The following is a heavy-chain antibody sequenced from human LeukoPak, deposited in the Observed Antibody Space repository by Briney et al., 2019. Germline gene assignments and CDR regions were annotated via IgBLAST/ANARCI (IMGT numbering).Heavy chain of an antibody. J-gene: IGHJ4*02. CDR2: INHSGST. D-gene: IGHD3-22*01. CDR3: ARDRTLYYYDSSATPPEGY. Sequence: SEILSLTCAVYGGSFSGYYWSWIRQPPGKGLEWIGEINHSGSTNYNPSLKSRVTISVDTSKNQFSLKLSSVTAADTAVYYCARDRTLYYYDSSATPPEGYWGQGTLVTVSS. CDR1: GGSFSGYY. V-gene: IGHV4-34*01.